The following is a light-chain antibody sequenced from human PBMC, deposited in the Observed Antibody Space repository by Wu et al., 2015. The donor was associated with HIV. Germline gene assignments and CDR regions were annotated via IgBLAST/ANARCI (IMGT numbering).Light chain of an antibody. Sequence: QMNQSPPSLSASIGDSVTITCRASQFISTHLNWYQQKPGKGPELLIFATSNLAVAVPPRFRGSGSGTDFTLTITNLQHEDSATYFCQQTYSTLPYTFGQGTRLEVK. J-gene: IGKJ2*01. CDR3: QQTYSTLPYT. V-gene: IGKV1-39*01. CDR1: QFISTH. CDR2: ATS.